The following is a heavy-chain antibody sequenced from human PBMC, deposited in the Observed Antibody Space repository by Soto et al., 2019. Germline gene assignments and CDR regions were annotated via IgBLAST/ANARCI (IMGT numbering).Heavy chain of an antibody. CDR1: GFTFSSYA. D-gene: IGHD2-21*02. V-gene: IGHV3-23*01. Sequence: GGSLRLSCAASGFTFSSYAMSWVRQAPGKGLEWVSAISGSGGSTYYADSVKGRFTISRDNSKNTLYLQMNSLRAEDTAVYYCAKRGYCGGDCYSNWYFDLWGRGTLVPVSS. CDR3: AKRGYCGGDCYSNWYFDL. J-gene: IGHJ2*01. CDR2: ISGSGGST.